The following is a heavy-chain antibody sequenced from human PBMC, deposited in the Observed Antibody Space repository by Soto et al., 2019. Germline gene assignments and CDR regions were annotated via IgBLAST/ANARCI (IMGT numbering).Heavy chain of an antibody. V-gene: IGHV4-39*01. Sequence: PSETLSLTCSVSGGSIGSSSYYFGWIRQPPGKGLEWIGSLYYTGTTNYNSSLKSRVTISADKSQNQFSLRLSSVTAADTAVYYCGAYCSRTHCYDSFDPWGQGTLVTVSS. CDR3: GAYCSRTHCYDSFDP. CDR2: LYYTGTT. J-gene: IGHJ5*02. D-gene: IGHD2-2*01. CDR1: GGSIGSSSYY.